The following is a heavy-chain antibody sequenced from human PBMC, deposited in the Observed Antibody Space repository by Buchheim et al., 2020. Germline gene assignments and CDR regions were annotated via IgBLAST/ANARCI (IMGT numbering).Heavy chain of an antibody. V-gene: IGHV3-30*18. CDR1: GFTFSSYG. CDR2: ISYDGSNK. J-gene: IGHJ5*02. Sequence: QVQLVESGGGVVQPGRSLRLSCAASGFTFSSYGMHWVRQAPGKGLEWVAVISYDGSNKYYADSVKGRFTISRDNSKNTLYLQMNSLRAEDTAVYYCAKERGPHTVTTFWFDPWGQGTL. CDR3: AKERGPHTVTTFWFDP. D-gene: IGHD4-17*01.